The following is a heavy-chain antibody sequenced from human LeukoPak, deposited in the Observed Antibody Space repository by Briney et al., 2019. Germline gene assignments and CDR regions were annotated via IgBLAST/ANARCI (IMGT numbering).Heavy chain of an antibody. CDR3: AKEGGYGELSSYFDY. CDR1: GFTFSDYY. J-gene: IGHJ4*02. CDR2: ISGRSTTK. D-gene: IGHD3-16*02. V-gene: IGHV3-11*01. Sequence: GGSLRLSCAASGFTFSDYYMSWIRQAPGKGLEWVSFISGRSTTKYYADSVKGRFTISGDNAKNSLYLQMNSLRAEDTAVYYCAKEGGYGELSSYFDYWGQGTLVTVSS.